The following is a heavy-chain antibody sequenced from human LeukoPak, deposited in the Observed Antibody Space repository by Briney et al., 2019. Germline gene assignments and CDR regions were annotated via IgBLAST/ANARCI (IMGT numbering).Heavy chain of an antibody. CDR1: GFTFSSYA. J-gene: IGHJ4*02. D-gene: IGHD6-19*01. V-gene: IGHV3-23*01. Sequence: GGSLGLSCAASGFTFSSYAMSWVRQAPGKGLKWVSAVSGSGGSTYYADSVKGRFTISRDNSKNTLFLQMNSLRVEDTAVYYCAKDRFLAVAATFDCWGQGTLVTVSS. CDR2: VSGSGGST. CDR3: AKDRFLAVAATFDC.